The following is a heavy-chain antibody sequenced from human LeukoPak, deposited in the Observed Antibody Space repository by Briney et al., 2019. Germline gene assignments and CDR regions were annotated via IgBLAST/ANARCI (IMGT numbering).Heavy chain of an antibody. V-gene: IGHV4-34*01. D-gene: IGHD6-6*01. CDR1: GGSFIGYD. CDR3: ASLARGGNWFDP. CDR2: INHSGGT. J-gene: IGHJ5*02. Sequence: SETLSLTCAVYGGSFIGYDWTWIRQPPGKGLEWIGEINHSGGTNYNPSLKSRVTISVDTSKNQFSLKLSSVTAADTAVYYCASLARGGNWFDPWGQGTLVAVSS.